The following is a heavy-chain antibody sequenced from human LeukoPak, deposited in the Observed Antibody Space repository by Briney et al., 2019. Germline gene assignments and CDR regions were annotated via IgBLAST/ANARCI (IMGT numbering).Heavy chain of an antibody. V-gene: IGHV1-69*05. CDR2: IIPIFGTA. CDR1: GGTFSSYA. J-gene: IGHJ6*03. Sequence: SVKVSCKASGGTFSSYAISWVRQAPGQGLEWMGGIIPIFGTANYAQKFQGRVTITTDESTSTAYMELSSLSSEDTAVYYWARESIAARPFYYYYMDVWGKGTTVTVSS. D-gene: IGHD6-6*01. CDR3: ARESIAARPFYYYYMDV.